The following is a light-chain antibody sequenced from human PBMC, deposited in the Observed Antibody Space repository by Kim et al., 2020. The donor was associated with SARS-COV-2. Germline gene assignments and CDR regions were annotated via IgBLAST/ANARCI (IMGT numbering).Light chain of an antibody. Sequence: ASVGDRVTITCRASQNIRNYLSWYQQKPGKAPNLLIYAASSLQSGVPSRFSGSGSGTDFTLTISTLQREDLATYFCQQSYSAPPTFGQGTKVDIK. CDR3: QQSYSAPPT. V-gene: IGKV1-39*01. CDR1: QNIRNY. J-gene: IGKJ1*01. CDR2: AAS.